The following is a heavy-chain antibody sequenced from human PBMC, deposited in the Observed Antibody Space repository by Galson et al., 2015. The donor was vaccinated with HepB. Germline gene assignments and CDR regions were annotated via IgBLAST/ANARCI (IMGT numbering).Heavy chain of an antibody. Sequence: ETLSLTCAVYGGSFSGYYWSWIRQPPGKGLEWIGEINHSGSTNYNPSLKSRVTISVDTSKNQFSLKLSSVTAADTAVYYCARRLRLDRVFQHWGQGTLVTVSS. CDR3: ARRLRLDRVFQH. CDR2: INHSGST. V-gene: IGHV4-34*01. CDR1: GGSFSGYY. D-gene: IGHD1-1*01. J-gene: IGHJ1*01.